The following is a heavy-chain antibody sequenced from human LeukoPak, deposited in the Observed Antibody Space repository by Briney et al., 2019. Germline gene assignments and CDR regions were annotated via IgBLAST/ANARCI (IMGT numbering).Heavy chain of an antibody. V-gene: IGHV1-69*02. J-gene: IGHJ4*02. CDR2: IIPILGIA. Sequence: SVKVACKASGGTFSNYTISWVRQAPAQAREWMGRIIPILGIANYAQKFQGRVTITADKSTSTAYMELSSLRSEDTAVYYCAISYYYDSSGYYLLLSDYWGQGTLVTVSS. CDR1: GGTFSNYT. D-gene: IGHD3-22*01. CDR3: AISYYYDSSGYYLLLSDY.